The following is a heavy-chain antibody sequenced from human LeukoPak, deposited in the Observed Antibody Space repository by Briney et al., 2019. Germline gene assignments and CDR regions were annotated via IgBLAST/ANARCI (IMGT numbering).Heavy chain of an antibody. V-gene: IGHV4-59*01. J-gene: IGHJ4*02. CDR1: GGSLSSYY. Sequence: PSETLSLTCAVSGGSLSSYYWAWIRQPPGKGLEWIGYIYYSGGPNYNPSLKSRVTISLDTSKNQFSLKLSSVTAADTAVYYCARAGQFISARPITFDYWGQGSLVTVSS. CDR3: ARAGQFISARPITFDY. D-gene: IGHD6-6*01. CDR2: IYYSGGP.